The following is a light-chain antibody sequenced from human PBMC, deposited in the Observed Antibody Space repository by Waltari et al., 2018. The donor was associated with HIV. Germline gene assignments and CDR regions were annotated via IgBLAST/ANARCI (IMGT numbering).Light chain of an antibody. V-gene: IGLV2-8*01. J-gene: IGLJ2*01. CDR1: SSDLGVYNS. Sequence: QSALTQPPSASGSPGQSVTIPCPGASSDLGVYNSVSWYHQRPGKAPKFIISEVSKRSSGVPNRFSGSTSGNTASLTVSGLQADDEAEYFCSFYGGSNILVFGGGTKLTVL. CDR3: SFYGGSNILV. CDR2: EVS.